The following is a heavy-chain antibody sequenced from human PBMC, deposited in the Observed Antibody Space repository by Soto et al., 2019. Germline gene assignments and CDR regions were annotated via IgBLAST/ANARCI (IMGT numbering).Heavy chain of an antibody. CDR2: ISYDVTNI. J-gene: IGHJ6*02. CDR3: ARVRTHITYDYYGMDV. V-gene: IGHV3-33*01. Sequence: QVQLVESGGGVVQPGRSLRLSCAASGFTFNNYGMHWVRQAPGKGLEWVAGISYDVTNIHYADSVKGRFTISRDNSKNTLYLQMNSLRAEDTAVYYCARVRTHITYDYYGMDVWGQGTTVTVSS. D-gene: IGHD1-20*01. CDR1: GFTFNNYG.